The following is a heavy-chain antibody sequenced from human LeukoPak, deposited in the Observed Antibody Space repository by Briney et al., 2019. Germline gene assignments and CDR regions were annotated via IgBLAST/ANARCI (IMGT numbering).Heavy chain of an antibody. J-gene: IGHJ4*02. CDR3: AREMTIITYSFDS. D-gene: IGHD5-24*01. Sequence: TGGSLRLSCAPSGFTFSNYAMSWVRQAPGKGLEWVSAISETGGTIHYADSVRGRFTISRDNSKNTLYLQMNSLRAEDTAVYYCAREMTIITYSFDSWGQGTLVTVSS. CDR2: ISETGGTI. V-gene: IGHV3-23*01. CDR1: GFTFSNYA.